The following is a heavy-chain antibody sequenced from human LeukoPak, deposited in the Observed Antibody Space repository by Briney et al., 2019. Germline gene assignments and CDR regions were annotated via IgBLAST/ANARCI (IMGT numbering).Heavy chain of an antibody. CDR1: GYTFTGYY. V-gene: IGHV1-2*02. CDR3: AREAHCSSTSCEREFDY. CDR2: INPNSGGT. Sequence: ASVKVSCKASGYTFTGYYMHWVRQAPGQGLEWMGWINPNSGGTNYAQKFQGRVTMTRDTSISTAYMELSRLRSDDTAVYYCAREAHCSSTSCEREFDYWGQGTLVTVSS. D-gene: IGHD2-2*01. J-gene: IGHJ4*02.